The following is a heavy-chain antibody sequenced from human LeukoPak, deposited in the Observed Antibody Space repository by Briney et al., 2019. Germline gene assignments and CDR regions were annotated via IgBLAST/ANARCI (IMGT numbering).Heavy chain of an antibody. D-gene: IGHD5-18*01. CDR3: AKDSSSVRGYSYGYRDY. V-gene: IGHV3-23*01. J-gene: IGHJ4*02. CDR1: GFTFSSYA. Sequence: GGSLTLSCAASGFTFSSYAMSWVRQAPGKGLEWVSAISGSGGSTYYADSVKGRFTISRDNSKNTLYLQMNSLRATDTAVYYCAKDSSSVRGYSYGYRDYWGQGTLVTVSS. CDR2: ISGSGGST.